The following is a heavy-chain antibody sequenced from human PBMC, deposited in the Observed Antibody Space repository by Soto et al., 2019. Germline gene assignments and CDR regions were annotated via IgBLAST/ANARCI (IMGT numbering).Heavy chain of an antibody. CDR3: AKVNYDFWSDYYYFDY. Sequence: GGSLRLSCAASGFTFSSYAMSWVRQAPGKGLEWVSAISGSGGSTYYADSVKGRFTISRDNSKNTLYLQMNSLRAEDTAVYYCAKVNYDFWSDYYYFDYWGQGTLVTVSS. J-gene: IGHJ4*02. CDR2: ISGSGGST. V-gene: IGHV3-23*01. CDR1: GFTFSSYA. D-gene: IGHD3-3*01.